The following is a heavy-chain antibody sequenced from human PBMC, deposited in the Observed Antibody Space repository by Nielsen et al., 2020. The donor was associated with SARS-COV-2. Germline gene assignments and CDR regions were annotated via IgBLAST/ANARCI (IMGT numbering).Heavy chain of an antibody. J-gene: IGHJ6*02. V-gene: IGHV3-66*01. D-gene: IGHD7-27*01. CDR1: GFTVSRNY. Sequence: GGSLRLTCAAPGFTVSRNYMSWVRQAAGKGPEWVSVIYTDGSASYAASMKGRFTVSRDNSKNNVYLQMNSLRAEDTAVYYCARDNWGRMDVWSQGTTVTVSS. CDR2: IYTDGSA. CDR3: ARDNWGRMDV.